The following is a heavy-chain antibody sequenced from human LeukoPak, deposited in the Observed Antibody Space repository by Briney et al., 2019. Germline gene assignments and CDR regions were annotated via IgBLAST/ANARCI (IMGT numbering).Heavy chain of an antibody. J-gene: IGHJ4*02. CDR3: ARLIAAAETFDY. CDR2: IYYSGST. CDR1: GGSISSSSYY. Sequence: SETLSLTCTVSGGSISSSSYYWGWIRQPPGKGLEWIGSIYYSGSTYYNPSLKSRVTISVDTSKNQFSLKLSSVTAADTAVYYCARLIAAAETFDYWGQGTLVTVSS. D-gene: IGHD6-13*01. V-gene: IGHV4-39*07.